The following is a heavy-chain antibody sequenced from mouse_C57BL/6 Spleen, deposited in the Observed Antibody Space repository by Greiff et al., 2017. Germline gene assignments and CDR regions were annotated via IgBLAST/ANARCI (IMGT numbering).Heavy chain of an antibody. J-gene: IGHJ4*01. CDR2: ISDGGSYT. V-gene: IGHV5-4*01. CDR3: ARERGPPGAMDY. Sequence: EVQGVESGGGLVKPGGSLKLSCAASGFTFSSYAMSWVRQTPEKRLEWVATISDGGSYTYYPDNATGRFTISSDNAKNNLYLQKSHLKSEDTAMYYFARERGPPGAMDYWGQGTSVTVAS. CDR1: GFTFSSYA.